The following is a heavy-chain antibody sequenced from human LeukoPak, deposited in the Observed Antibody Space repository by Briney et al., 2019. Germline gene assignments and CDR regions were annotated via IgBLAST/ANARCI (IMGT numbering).Heavy chain of an antibody. D-gene: IGHD3-22*01. CDR3: ARDKYYYDSSGSKMGWFDP. Sequence: SSETLSLTCAVYGGSFSGYYWSWIRQPPGKGLEWIGEINHSGGTNYNPSLKSRVTISVDTSKNQFSLKLSSVTAADTAVYYCARDKYYYDSSGSKMGWFDPWGQGTLVTVSS. J-gene: IGHJ5*02. V-gene: IGHV4-34*01. CDR2: INHSGGT. CDR1: GGSFSGYY.